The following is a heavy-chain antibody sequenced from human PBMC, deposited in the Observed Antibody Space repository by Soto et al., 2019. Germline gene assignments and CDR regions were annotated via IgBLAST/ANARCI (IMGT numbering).Heavy chain of an antibody. CDR1: GYTFTAYG. CDR3: ARKDYYGAGVYYFDH. CDR2: INAANGDT. D-gene: IGHD3-10*01. V-gene: IGHV1-3*01. J-gene: IGHJ4*02. Sequence: ASVKGSCKASGYTFTAYGMHWVRQAPGQRLEWMGWINAANGDTGYSQKFHDRVTFTRDTSATTVYMELSSLTSEDTAVYYCARKDYYGAGVYYFDHWGQGTLVTVSS.